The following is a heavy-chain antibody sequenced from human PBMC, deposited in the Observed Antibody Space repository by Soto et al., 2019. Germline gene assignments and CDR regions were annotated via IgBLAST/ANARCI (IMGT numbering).Heavy chain of an antibody. J-gene: IGHJ5*02. CDR1: RYIFSDYG. CDR3: ARYYDSGGYYRTNWFDH. D-gene: IGHD3-22*01. Sequence: GXSVKVSCKASRYIFSDYGISWVRQAPGQGLEWMGWISAYNGKTNYAQKLQGRVTMTTDTSTSTAYMELRSLRSDDTAVYYCARYYDSGGYYRTNWFDHWGQGTLVTVSS. CDR2: ISAYNGKT. V-gene: IGHV1-18*04.